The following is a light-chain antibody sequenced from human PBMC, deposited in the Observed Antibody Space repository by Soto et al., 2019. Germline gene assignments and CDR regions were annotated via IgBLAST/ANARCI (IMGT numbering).Light chain of an antibody. J-gene: IGKJ1*01. V-gene: IGKV3-20*01. Sequence: EIVLTQSPGTLSLSPGERATLSCRASQSISSSYLAWYQQKPGQTPRLLIFGASNRATGIPDRFSGSGSGTDFTLTISRLESEYFAVYYCQQYDGSPWTFGQGTKVEFK. CDR2: GAS. CDR3: QQYDGSPWT. CDR1: QSISSSY.